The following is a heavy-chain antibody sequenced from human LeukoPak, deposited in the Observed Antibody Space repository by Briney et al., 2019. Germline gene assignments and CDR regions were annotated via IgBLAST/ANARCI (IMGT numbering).Heavy chain of an antibody. Sequence: SETLSLTCTVSGGSISSSSYYWGWIRQPPGTGLEWIGSIYYSGSTYYNPSLKSRVTISVDTSKNQFSLKLSSVTAADTAVYYCASHVVVVAAPLDAFDIWGQGTMVTVSS. CDR1: GGSISSSSYY. D-gene: IGHD2-15*01. CDR2: IYYSGST. V-gene: IGHV4-39*07. J-gene: IGHJ3*02. CDR3: ASHVVVVAAPLDAFDI.